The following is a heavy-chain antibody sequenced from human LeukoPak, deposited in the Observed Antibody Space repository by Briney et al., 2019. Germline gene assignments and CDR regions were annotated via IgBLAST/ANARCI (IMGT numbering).Heavy chain of an antibody. CDR1: GGSFSGYY. Sequence: PSETLSLTCAVYGGSFSGYYWSWIRQPPGKGLEWIGYIYYSGSTNYNPSLKSRVTISVDTSKNQFSLKLSSVTAADTAVYYCARAPPGGIDYWGQGTLVTDS. CDR3: ARAPPGGIDY. V-gene: IGHV4-59*01. CDR2: IYYSGST. D-gene: IGHD2-15*01. J-gene: IGHJ4*02.